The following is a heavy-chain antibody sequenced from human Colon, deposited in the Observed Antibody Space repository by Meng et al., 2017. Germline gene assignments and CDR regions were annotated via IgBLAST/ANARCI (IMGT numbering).Heavy chain of an antibody. CDR2: INPSGGST. CDR1: GYTFTSYY. D-gene: IGHD3-22*01. CDR3: ARGGGMTYYYDSSGYYFDY. J-gene: IGHJ4*02. V-gene: IGHV1-46*01. Sequence: SVKVSCKASGYTFTSYYMHWVRQAPGQGLEWMGIINPSGGSTSYAQKFQGRVTMTRDTSTSTVYMELSSLRSEDTAVYYCARGGGMTYYYDSSGYYFDYWGQGTLVTVSS.